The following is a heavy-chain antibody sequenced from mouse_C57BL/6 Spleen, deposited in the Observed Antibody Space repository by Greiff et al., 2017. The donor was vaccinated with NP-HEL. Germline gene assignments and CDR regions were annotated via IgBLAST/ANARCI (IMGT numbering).Heavy chain of an antibody. D-gene: IGHD2-3*01. J-gene: IGHJ1*03. Sequence: QVQLQQPGAELVKPGASVKMSCKASGYTFTSYWITWVKQRPGQGLEWIGDIYPGSGSTNYNEKFKGKATLTVDTSSSTAYMQLSSLTSEDAAVYYCSRSYDGNPWYFDVWGTGTTVTVSS. CDR3: SRSYDGNPWYFDV. CDR2: IYPGSGST. CDR1: GYTFTSYW. V-gene: IGHV1-55*01.